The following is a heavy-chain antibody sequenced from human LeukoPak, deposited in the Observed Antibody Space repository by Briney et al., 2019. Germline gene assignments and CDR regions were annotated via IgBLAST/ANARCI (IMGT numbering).Heavy chain of an antibody. D-gene: IGHD6-13*01. Sequence: GASVKVSCKASGYTFTGYYMHWVRQAPGQGLEWMGWINPNSGGTNYAQEFQGRVTMTRDTSISTAYMELSRLRSDDTAVYYCARRRYSSSWSTIDYWGQGTLVTVSS. CDR2: INPNSGGT. V-gene: IGHV1-2*02. CDR1: GYTFTGYY. J-gene: IGHJ4*02. CDR3: ARRRYSSSWSTIDY.